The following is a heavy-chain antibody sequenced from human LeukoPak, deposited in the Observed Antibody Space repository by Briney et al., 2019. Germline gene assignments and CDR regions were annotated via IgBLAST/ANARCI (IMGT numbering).Heavy chain of an antibody. Sequence: GGSLRLSCAASGFTLSNYEVNWVRQAPGKGLEWVSSISSSSSYIYYADSVKGRFTISRDNAKNSLYLQMNSLRAEDTAVYYCARIPFYDILTGYYHFDYWGQGTLVTVSS. J-gene: IGHJ4*02. CDR1: GFTLSNYE. CDR2: ISSSSSYI. V-gene: IGHV3-21*01. CDR3: ARIPFYDILTGYYHFDY. D-gene: IGHD3-9*01.